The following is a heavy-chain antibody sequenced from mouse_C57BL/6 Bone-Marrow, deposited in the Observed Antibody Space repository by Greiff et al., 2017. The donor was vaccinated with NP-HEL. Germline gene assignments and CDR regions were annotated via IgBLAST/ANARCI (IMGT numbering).Heavy chain of an antibody. V-gene: IGHV14-4*01. J-gene: IGHJ2*01. D-gene: IGHD1-1*01. CDR1: GFNIKDDY. CDR3: TTLGYYGSSYKDFDY. CDR2: IDPENGDT. Sequence: EVKLMESGAELVRPGASVKLSCTASGFNIKDDYMHWVKQRPEQGLEWIGWIDPENGDTEYASKFQGKATITADTSSNTAYLQLSSLTSEDTAVYYCTTLGYYGSSYKDFDYWGQGTTLTVSS.